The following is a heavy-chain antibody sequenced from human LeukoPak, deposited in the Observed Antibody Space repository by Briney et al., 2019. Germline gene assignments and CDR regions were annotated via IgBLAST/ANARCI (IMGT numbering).Heavy chain of an antibody. D-gene: IGHD3-10*01. J-gene: IGHJ6*03. CDR1: GGSFSGYY. CDR3: ARGPQGPRGVIGYYYYYYMDV. V-gene: IGHV4-34*01. Sequence: SETLSLTCAVYGGSFSGYYWSWIRQPPGKGLEWIGEINHSGSTNYNPSLKSRVTISVDTSKNQFSLKLSSVTAADTAVYYCARGPQGPRGVIGYYYYYYMDVWGKGTTVTVSS. CDR2: INHSGST.